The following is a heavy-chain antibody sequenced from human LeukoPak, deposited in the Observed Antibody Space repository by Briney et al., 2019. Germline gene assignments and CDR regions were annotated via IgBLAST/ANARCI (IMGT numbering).Heavy chain of an antibody. D-gene: IGHD5-24*01. CDR2: INPNSGGT. V-gene: IGHV1-2*02. CDR1: GYTFTGYY. CDR3: AGGFLQYFDY. Sequence: ASVKVSCKASGYTFTGYYIHWVRQAPGQGLEWMGWINPNSGGTKYAQKFQGRVTMTRDTSINTAYMELSRLRSDDTAVYYCAGGFLQYFDYWGQGTLVTVSS. J-gene: IGHJ4*02.